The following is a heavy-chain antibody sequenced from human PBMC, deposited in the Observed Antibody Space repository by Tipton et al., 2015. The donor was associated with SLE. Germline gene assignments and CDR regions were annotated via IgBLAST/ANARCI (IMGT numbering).Heavy chain of an antibody. CDR3: AKILGVVVPDVFDM. CDR1: GDSISSRSYY. V-gene: IGHV4-61*02. CDR2: IYTSGST. Sequence: TLSLTCTVSGDSISSRSYYWSWIRQPAGKGLEWIGRIYTSGSTNYNPSLKSRVTISVDTSKNQFSLKLSSVTAADTAVYYCAKILGVVVPDVFDMWGQGTVVTVSS. J-gene: IGHJ3*02. D-gene: IGHD2-2*01.